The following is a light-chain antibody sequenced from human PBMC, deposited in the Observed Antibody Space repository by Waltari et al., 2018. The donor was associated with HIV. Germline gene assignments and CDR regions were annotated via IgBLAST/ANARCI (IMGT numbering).Light chain of an antibody. Sequence: VGDRVTITCRASQNILNWLAWYQQKPGRAPTLLIYSASDVQDGVPSRFSGSASGTDFSLTISSLQPEDFATYYCQQANSFPRTFGQGTTVEI. CDR1: QNILNW. CDR2: SAS. CDR3: QQANSFPRT. J-gene: IGKJ1*01. V-gene: IGKV1-12*01.